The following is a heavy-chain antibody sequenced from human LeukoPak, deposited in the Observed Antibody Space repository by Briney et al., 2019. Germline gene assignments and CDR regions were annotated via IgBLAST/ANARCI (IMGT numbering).Heavy chain of an antibody. CDR1: GFTLSSYA. CDR3: ARGEGLGMVRGKYFDY. Sequence: GGSLRLSCAASGFTLSSYAIHWVRQAPGKGLEWVAVVSYDGSNKYNADSVLGRFTISRDNSKNTLYLQMNSLRPEDTAVYYCARGEGLGMVRGKYFDYWGQGTLVAFSS. V-gene: IGHV3-30*04. J-gene: IGHJ4*02. CDR2: VSYDGSNK. D-gene: IGHD3-10*01.